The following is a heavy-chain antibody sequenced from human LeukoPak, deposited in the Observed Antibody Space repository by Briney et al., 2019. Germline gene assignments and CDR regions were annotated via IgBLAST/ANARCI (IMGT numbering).Heavy chain of an antibody. V-gene: IGHV1-69*05. Sequence: SVKLSCKASGVTFSSYAISWVRQAPGKGLEWMGGIIGICGTANYAQTLQGRVTITTDDSTNTAYMGLSSLRAEDTAVYYCARADDYVWGSYRLMSHYYYYMDVWGKGTTVTVSS. CDR3: ARADDYVWGSYRLMSHYYYYMDV. CDR2: IIGICGTA. D-gene: IGHD3-16*02. CDR1: GVTFSSYA. J-gene: IGHJ6*03.